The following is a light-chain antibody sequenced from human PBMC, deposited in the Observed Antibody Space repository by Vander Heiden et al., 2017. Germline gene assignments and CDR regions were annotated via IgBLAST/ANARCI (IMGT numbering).Light chain of an antibody. CDR3: QVWDDNGGHPWV. Sequence: SYVLTQPPSVSVAPGKTATIPCGGDNIGRRSVHWYQQRPGQAPVLVIYYDDDRPSGIPERFSGFNSENTATLTISRVEAGDEADYYCQVWDDNGGHPWVFGGGTRLTVL. J-gene: IGLJ3*02. V-gene: IGLV3-21*04. CDR2: YDD. CDR1: NIGRRS.